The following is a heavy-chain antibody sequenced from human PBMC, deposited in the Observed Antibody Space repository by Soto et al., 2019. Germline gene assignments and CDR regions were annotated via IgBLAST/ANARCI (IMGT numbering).Heavy chain of an antibody. CDR1: GASLSSGGYY. Sequence: QVQLQESGPGLAKPSQTLSLTCTVSGASLSSGGYYWTWIRQVPGKALEWIGYIFHTGTTFYNPSRKSGVVMSIEKSDNQFSLNMRSVNAADTAVYYCARGLGYDSNGRFLAAFDVWGQGKMVTVAS. J-gene: IGHJ3*01. CDR3: ARGLGYDSNGRFLAAFDV. CDR2: IFHTGTT. V-gene: IGHV4-31*03. D-gene: IGHD3-22*01.